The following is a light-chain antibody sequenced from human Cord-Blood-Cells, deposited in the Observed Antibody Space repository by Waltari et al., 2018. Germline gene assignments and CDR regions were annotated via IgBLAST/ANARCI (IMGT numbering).Light chain of an antibody. J-gene: IGKJ4*01. CDR3: QQSYSTPLT. Sequence: DIQMTQSPSSLSASVGDRVTITCRASQSISSYLNWYKQKPGKAPKLLIYAASSLQSGVPSRFSGSGSGTDFTLTIISLQPEDFATYYCQQSYSTPLTFGGGTKVEIK. CDR1: QSISSY. V-gene: IGKV1-39*01. CDR2: AAS.